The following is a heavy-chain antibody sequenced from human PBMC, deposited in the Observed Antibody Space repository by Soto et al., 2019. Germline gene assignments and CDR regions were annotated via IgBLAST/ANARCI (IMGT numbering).Heavy chain of an antibody. V-gene: IGHV4-31*03. Sequence: PSETLSLTCTVSGGSISSGGYYWSWIRQHPGKGLEWIGYVYYSGSTYYNPSLKSRVTISVDTSKNQFSLKLSSVTAADTAVYYCAREEQTHYYYYYMDVWGKGTTVTSP. CDR1: GGSISSGGYY. CDR3: AREEQTHYYYYYMDV. J-gene: IGHJ6*03. D-gene: IGHD1-1*01. CDR2: VYYSGST.